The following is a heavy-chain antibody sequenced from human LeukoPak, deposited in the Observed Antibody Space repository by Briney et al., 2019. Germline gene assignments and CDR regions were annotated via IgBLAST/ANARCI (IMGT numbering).Heavy chain of an antibody. V-gene: IGHV4-59*01. Sequence: SETLSPTCTVSGGSISNYYWNWIRQPPGKGLEWIGYIYNSENTNYNPSLKSRVTISVDTSKDQFSLKLSSVTAADTAVYYCARGYGGNSRYFHYWGQGTLVTVSS. CDR1: GGSISNYY. CDR3: ARGYGGNSRYFHY. J-gene: IGHJ4*02. D-gene: IGHD4-23*01. CDR2: IYNSENT.